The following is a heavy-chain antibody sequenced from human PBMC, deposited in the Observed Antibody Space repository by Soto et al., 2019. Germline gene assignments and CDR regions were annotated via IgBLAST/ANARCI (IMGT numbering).Heavy chain of an antibody. J-gene: IGHJ5*02. CDR2: IYYSGST. Sequence: SETRSLTCTVSGGSISNSNYYWGWIRQPPGKGLEWIGSIYYSGSTYYNPSLKSRVTISVDTSKNQFSLKLSSVTAADTAVYYCARRMVRGVIGLDPWGQGTLVTVSS. CDR3: ARRMVRGVIGLDP. D-gene: IGHD3-10*01. CDR1: GGSISNSNYY. V-gene: IGHV4-39*01.